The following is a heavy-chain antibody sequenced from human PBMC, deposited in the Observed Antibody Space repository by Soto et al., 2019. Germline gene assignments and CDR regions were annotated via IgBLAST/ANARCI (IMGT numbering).Heavy chain of an antibody. J-gene: IGHJ4*02. V-gene: IGHV4-31*03. CDR3: ARDKDLAPTVWGY. D-gene: IGHD7-27*01. CDR2: LYYSGAT. Sequence: PWETLSLTCTVSGDSLGSGGHYYNWIRLLPGKGLEWIGYLYYSGATHYNPSLRGRVSISIDTSNNQFSLRLISVTAADTALYLCARDKDLAPTVWGYWGQGTQVTVSP. CDR1: GDSLGSGGHY.